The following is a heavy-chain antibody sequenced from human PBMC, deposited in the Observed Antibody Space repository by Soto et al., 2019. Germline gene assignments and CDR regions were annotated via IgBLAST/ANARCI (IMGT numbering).Heavy chain of an antibody. V-gene: IGHV3-23*01. CDR2: ISGSGGST. Sequence: GGSLRLSCAASGFTFSSYAMSWVRQAPGKGLEWVSAISGSGGSTHYADSVKGRFTISRDNSKNTLYLQMNSLRAEDTAVYYCAKEPYDYYGSGSYNDYWGQGTLVTVSS. CDR3: AKEPYDYYGSGSYNDY. CDR1: GFTFSSYA. J-gene: IGHJ4*02. D-gene: IGHD3-10*01.